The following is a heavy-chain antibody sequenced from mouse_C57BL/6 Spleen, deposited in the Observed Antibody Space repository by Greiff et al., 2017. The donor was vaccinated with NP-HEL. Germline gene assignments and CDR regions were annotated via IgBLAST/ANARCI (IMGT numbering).Heavy chain of an antibody. D-gene: IGHD1-1*01. CDR3: AKGYYGSSYDYAMDY. CDR1: GFTFSDYG. CDR2: ISSGSSTI. V-gene: IGHV5-17*01. Sequence: EVQLVESGGGLVKPGGSLKLSCAASGFTFSDYGMHWVRQAPEKGLEWVAYISSGSSTIYYADTVKGRFTISRDNAKNTLFLQMTSLRSEDTAMYYSAKGYYGSSYDYAMDYWGQGTSVTVSS. J-gene: IGHJ4*01.